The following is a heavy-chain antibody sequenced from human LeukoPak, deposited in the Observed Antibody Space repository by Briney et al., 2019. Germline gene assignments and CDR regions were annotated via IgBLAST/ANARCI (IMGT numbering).Heavy chain of an antibody. D-gene: IGHD2-8*01. Sequence: QPGGSLRLSCAASGFTFSSYAMHWVRQAPGKGVEWVAVISYDGSNKYYADSVKGRFTISRDNSKNTLYLQMNSLRAEDTAVYYCARDPMAPVTTNAFDYWGQGTLVTVSS. CDR3: ARDPMAPVTTNAFDY. J-gene: IGHJ4*02. CDR1: GFTFSSYA. CDR2: ISYDGSNK. V-gene: IGHV3-30-3*01.